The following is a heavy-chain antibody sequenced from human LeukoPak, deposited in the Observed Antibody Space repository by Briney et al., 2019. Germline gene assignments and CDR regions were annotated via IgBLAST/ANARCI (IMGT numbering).Heavy chain of an antibody. CDR1: GASLSGYH. CDR3: ARHSSGWPDSIEI. CDR2: VSTSGDR. V-gene: IGHV4-59*08. J-gene: IGHJ3*02. D-gene: IGHD6-19*01. Sequence: SETLSLTCTVSGASLSGYHWSWIRQPPGKGLEWITSVSTSGDRYYSPSLESRVTISLDPSKDQVSLELTSVTAADTAVYYCARHSSGWPDSIEIWGQGTTVTVSS.